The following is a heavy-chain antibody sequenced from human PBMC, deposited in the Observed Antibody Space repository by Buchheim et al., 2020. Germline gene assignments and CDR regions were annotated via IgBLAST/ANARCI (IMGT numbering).Heavy chain of an antibody. Sequence: EVGLLESGGSLAQPGGSLILSCAASGFTFTSYLMMWVRQGPGKGLECVSTINGRGDNTYYADSVKGRFIISRDTSRNTIYLRMDSLRVEDTAIYYCAKVESSAYFFESWGRGTL. CDR2: INGRGDNT. CDR1: GFTFTSYL. V-gene: IGHV3-23*01. CDR3: AKVESSAYFFES. J-gene: IGHJ4*02.